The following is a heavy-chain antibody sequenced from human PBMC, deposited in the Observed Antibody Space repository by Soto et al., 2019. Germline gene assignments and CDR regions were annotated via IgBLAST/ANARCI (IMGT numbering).Heavy chain of an antibody. V-gene: IGHV3-33*05. Sequence: VQLVESGGCVVQPGTSLRLSCVGSGFTFRSYAIHWVRQAPGKGLEWVALTSYDGSNKDYGDSVKGRFTISRDNSRNTVDLQMDSLRREDSALYYCARWGTTGGLDVWGQGTLVSVSS. J-gene: IGHJ1*01. CDR1: GFTFRSYA. D-gene: IGHD3-16*01. CDR2: TSYDGSNK. CDR3: ARWGTTGGLDV.